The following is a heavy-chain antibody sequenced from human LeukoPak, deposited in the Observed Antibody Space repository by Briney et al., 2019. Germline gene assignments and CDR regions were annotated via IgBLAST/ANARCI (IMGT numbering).Heavy chain of an antibody. D-gene: IGHD3-10*02. J-gene: IGHJ4*02. V-gene: IGHV3-21*01. CDR3: ARFYVPEEHNPAWYEAH. CDR1: GFTFSSYS. CDR2: ISSSSSYI. Sequence: GGSLRLPCAASGFTFSSYSMNWVRQAPGKGLEWVSSISSSSSYIYYADSVKGRFTISRDNAKNSLYLQMKSLRAEDTGIYYCARFYVPEEHNPAWYEAHWGQGILVTVSS.